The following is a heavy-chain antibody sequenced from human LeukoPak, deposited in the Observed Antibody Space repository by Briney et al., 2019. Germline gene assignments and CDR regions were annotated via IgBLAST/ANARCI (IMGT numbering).Heavy chain of an antibody. D-gene: IGHD6-19*01. V-gene: IGHV3-30*04. Sequence: GGSLRLSRAASGFTFSIYAIHWVRQAPGKGLEWVAVISHDGSTTYYADSVKGRFTISRDNSKNTLYLQMDTLGAEDTAVYYCARAVVGKEDLDYWGQGTLVTVSS. CDR3: ARAVVGKEDLDY. CDR2: ISHDGSTT. J-gene: IGHJ4*02. CDR1: GFTFSIYA.